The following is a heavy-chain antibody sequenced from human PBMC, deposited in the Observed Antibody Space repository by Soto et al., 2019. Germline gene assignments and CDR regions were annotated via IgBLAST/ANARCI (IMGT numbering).Heavy chain of an antibody. D-gene: IGHD2-2*01. J-gene: IGHJ6*03. CDR2: IPNDSNTI. CDR3: ARDADIVVVPAYYYYYMDV. V-gene: IGHV3-48*04. Sequence: GGSLRLSCAASGFTFSNYPMNWVRQAPGKGLEWVAVIPNDSNTIYYADSVKGRFTISRDNAKNSLYLQMNSLRAEDTAVYYCARDADIVVVPAYYYYYMDVWGKGTTVTVSS. CDR1: GFTFSNYP.